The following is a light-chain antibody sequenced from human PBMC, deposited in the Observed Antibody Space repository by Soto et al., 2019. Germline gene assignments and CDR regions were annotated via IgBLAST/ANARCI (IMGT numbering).Light chain of an antibody. CDR3: AIWDDSLRV. J-gene: IGLJ2*01. CDR2: AND. V-gene: IGLV1-47*01. CDR1: SSNIGTHF. Sequence: QSVLTQPTSASGTPGQRVTISCSGSSSNIGTHFVYWYQQLPETAPKLLIYANDQRPSGVPDRFSGSKSGTSASLAISGLRSXDEADYYCAIWDDSLRVFGGGTKLTVL.